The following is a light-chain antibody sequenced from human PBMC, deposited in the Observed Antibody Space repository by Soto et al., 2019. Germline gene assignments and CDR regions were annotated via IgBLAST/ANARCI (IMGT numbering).Light chain of an antibody. CDR3: AAWDDSLNGYV. V-gene: IGLV1-44*01. J-gene: IGLJ1*01. Sequence: QSVLTQPPSASGTPGQRVTISCSGSSSNIGSSTVNWYQLLPGTAPKLLFNSNNQRTSGVPYRFSGSKSGTSASLAISWRQSEEEADYYCAAWDDSLNGYVIGTGTKLTVL. CDR2: SNN. CDR1: SSNIGSST.